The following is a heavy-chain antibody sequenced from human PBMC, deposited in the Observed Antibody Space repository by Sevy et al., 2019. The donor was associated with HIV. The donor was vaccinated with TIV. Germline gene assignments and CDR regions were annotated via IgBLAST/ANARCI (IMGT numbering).Heavy chain of an antibody. D-gene: IGHD6-19*01. V-gene: IGHV3-33*01. CDR2: IWYDGTNK. Sequence: EGSLRLSCAASRFTFSSNGMHWVHQAPGKELEWVAVIWYDGTNKEYADSVKGRFTISRDNSKNTLYLQMSSLRADDTAVYYCARERFALAGIGYYFDYWGQGTLVTVSS. J-gene: IGHJ4*02. CDR3: ARERFALAGIGYYFDY. CDR1: RFTFSSNG.